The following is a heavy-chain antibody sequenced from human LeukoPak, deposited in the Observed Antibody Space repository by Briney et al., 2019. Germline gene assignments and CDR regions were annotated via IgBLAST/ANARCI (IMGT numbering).Heavy chain of an antibody. J-gene: IGHJ4*02. CDR2: MNPNSGNT. D-gene: IGHD2-15*01. V-gene: IGHV1-8*01. CDR1: GYTFTSYD. Sequence: ASVKVSCKASGYTFTSYDINWVRQATGQGLEWMGWMNPNSGNTGYAQKFQGRVTMATDTSISTAYMELSSLTSEDTAVYYCARGGGYCSGGSCPYHFDYWGQGTLVTVSS. CDR3: ARGGGYCSGGSCPYHFDY.